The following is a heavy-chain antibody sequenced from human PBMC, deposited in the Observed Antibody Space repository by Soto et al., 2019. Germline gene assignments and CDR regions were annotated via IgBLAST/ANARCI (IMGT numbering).Heavy chain of an antibody. CDR1: CGSVSSDAYY. Sequence: SETLSLTCSVSCGSVSSDAYYYSWIRQPPGKTLEWIGFILSGGGTSTNPSLRSRLSISVDTSRNQFSLRLTSVTASDPGVYSCAKGFSSGWYVDSWGRGTLVTVYS. D-gene: IGHD6-19*01. J-gene: IGHJ4*02. CDR3: AKGFSSGWYVDS. V-gene: IGHV4-61*08. CDR2: ILSGGGT.